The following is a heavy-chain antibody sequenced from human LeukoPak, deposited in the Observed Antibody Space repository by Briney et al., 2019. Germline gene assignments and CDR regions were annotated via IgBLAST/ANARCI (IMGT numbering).Heavy chain of an antibody. Sequence: GGSLRLSCAASGFTFKTYAMSWVRQAPGKGLEWVSTTSDSGATTYYADSVKGRFTISRDNSKNTLYLQMNSLRAEDTAIYSCAKLPGGTGYSNEFDDWGQGTLVTVSS. CDR2: TSDSGATT. CDR1: GFTFKTYA. CDR3: AKLPGGTGYSNEFDD. V-gene: IGHV3-23*01. J-gene: IGHJ4*02. D-gene: IGHD3-9*01.